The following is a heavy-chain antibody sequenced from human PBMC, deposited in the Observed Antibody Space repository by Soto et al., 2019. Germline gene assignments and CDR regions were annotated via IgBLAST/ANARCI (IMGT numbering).Heavy chain of an antibody. Sequence: SENLLLSCIVNGVSISSGSYSWALIRQPPDKVLEWIGTIYYGGNTYYTPSLKSRVTISVDTSKDQFSLELSSVTAADTAVYSCARHPGYCSGSSCYGYDTMDVWGQGTTVT. CDR3: ARHPGYCSGSSCYGYDTMDV. J-gene: IGHJ6*02. V-gene: IGHV4-39*01. D-gene: IGHD2-2*01. CDR1: GVSISSGSYS. CDR2: IYYGGNT.